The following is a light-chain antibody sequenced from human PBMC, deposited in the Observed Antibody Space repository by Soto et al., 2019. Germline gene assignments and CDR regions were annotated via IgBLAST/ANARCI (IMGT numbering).Light chain of an antibody. CDR2: DAS. J-gene: IGKJ5*01. Sequence: IQMTQSPSSLSASVGDRVTITCRASQGIRDDLAWFQQKPGKAPKLLIYDASSVKSGVPSRFSGSGSGTDFTLTISSLQPEDFVTYYCQQSYSTLGITFGQGTRLEIK. CDR3: QQSYSTLGIT. V-gene: IGKV1-39*01. CDR1: QGIRDD.